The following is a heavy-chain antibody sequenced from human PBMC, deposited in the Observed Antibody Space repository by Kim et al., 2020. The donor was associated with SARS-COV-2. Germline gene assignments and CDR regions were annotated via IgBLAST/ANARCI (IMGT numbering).Heavy chain of an antibody. J-gene: IGHJ3*02. D-gene: IGHD3-3*01. CDR2: IYHSGST. CDR1: GGSISSGGYS. Sequence: SETLSLTCAVSGGSISSGGYSWSWIRQPPGKGLEWIGYIYHSGSTYYNPSLKSRVTISVDRSKNQFSLKLSSVTAADTAVYYCTRVQKRDDFWSGASPRDAFDIWGQGTMVTVSS. CDR3: TRVQKRDDFWSGASPRDAFDI. V-gene: IGHV4-30-2*01.